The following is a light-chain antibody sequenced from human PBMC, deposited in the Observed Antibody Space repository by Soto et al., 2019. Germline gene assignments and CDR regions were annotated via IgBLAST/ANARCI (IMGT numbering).Light chain of an antibody. Sequence: DIQMTQSPSSLSASIGDRVSITCRASQSIGNFLNWYQQKPGKVPKLLIYAASNLHSGVPSRFSGSGSGTEFTLTISSLQLEDFAAYYCHHSYTSPAFTFGPGTRVNAK. V-gene: IGKV1-39*01. CDR3: HHSYTSPAFT. J-gene: IGKJ3*01. CDR1: QSIGNF. CDR2: AAS.